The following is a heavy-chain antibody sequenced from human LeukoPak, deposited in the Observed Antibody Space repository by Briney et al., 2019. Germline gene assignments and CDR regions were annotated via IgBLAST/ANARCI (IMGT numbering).Heavy chain of an antibody. D-gene: IGHD6-19*01. CDR1: GGSISSSNW. Sequence: SGTLSLTCAVSGGSISSSNWWSWVRQPPGKGLEWIGEIYHSGSTNYNPSLKSRVTISVDKSKNQFSLKLSSVSDADTAVYYCARRGSAVAGTFDYWGQGTLVTVSS. CDR2: IYHSGST. CDR3: ARRGSAVAGTFDY. V-gene: IGHV4-4*02. J-gene: IGHJ4*02.